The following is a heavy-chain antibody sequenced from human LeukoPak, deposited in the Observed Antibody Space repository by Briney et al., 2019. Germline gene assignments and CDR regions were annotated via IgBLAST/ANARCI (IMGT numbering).Heavy chain of an antibody. D-gene: IGHD3-22*01. CDR3: ARDMPGDVVVNAFDI. CDR1: GFTFSSYG. Sequence: PGGSLRLSCAASGFTFSSYGMHWVRQAPGKGLEWVAVISYDGSNKYYADSVKGRFTISRDNSKNTLYLQMNSLRAEDTAVYYCARDMPGDVVVNAFDIWGQGTMVTVSS. J-gene: IGHJ3*02. CDR2: ISYDGSNK. V-gene: IGHV3-30*03.